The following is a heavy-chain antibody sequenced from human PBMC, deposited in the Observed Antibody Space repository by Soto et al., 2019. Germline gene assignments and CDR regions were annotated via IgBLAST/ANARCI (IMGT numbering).Heavy chain of an antibody. D-gene: IGHD6-19*01. V-gene: IGHV3-48*02. J-gene: IGHJ4*02. CDR1: GFTFSVYS. Sequence: EVQLVESGGDLVQRGGSLRLSCVASGFTFSVYSMNWVRQAPGKGLEWFSYITSDTKTIKYADSVKDRFTISRDNAKNSVYLQMNSLRDEDTAVYYCARSVEGHFDYWGQGTVVTVSS. CDR3: ARSVEGHFDY. CDR2: ITSDTKTI.